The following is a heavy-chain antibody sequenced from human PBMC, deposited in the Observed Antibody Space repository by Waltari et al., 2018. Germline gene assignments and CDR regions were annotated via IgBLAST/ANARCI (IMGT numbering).Heavy chain of an antibody. CDR3: AKGTYFLTIFGVTITDL. Sequence: EVQLLESGGGLVQPGGSLRLSCAASGFTFSSYAMSWVRQAPGKGLEGVSVISGSGGSTYYADSVKGRFTISRDNSKNTLYLQMNSLRAEDTAVYYCAKGTYFLTIFGVTITDLWGQGTLVTVSS. CDR1: GFTFSSYA. J-gene: IGHJ5*02. V-gene: IGHV3-23*01. CDR2: ISGSGGST. D-gene: IGHD3-3*01.